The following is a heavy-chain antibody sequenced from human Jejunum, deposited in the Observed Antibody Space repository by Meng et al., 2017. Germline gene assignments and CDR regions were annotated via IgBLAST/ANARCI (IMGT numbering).Heavy chain of an antibody. CDR2: INGGNGNT. V-gene: IGHV1-3*01. CDR3: ARINGYDYGHVLDY. D-gene: IGHD5-12*01. Sequence: QVQLVQSGAEVEKPGASVKVSWRASGYMFTAYDIHWVRQAPGQRLEWMGWINGGNGNTKYSQRFQDRVSLTRDTSANTAYMELSRLRSEDTAMYYCARINGYDYGHVLDYWGQGTLVTVSS. CDR1: GYMFTAYD. J-gene: IGHJ4*02.